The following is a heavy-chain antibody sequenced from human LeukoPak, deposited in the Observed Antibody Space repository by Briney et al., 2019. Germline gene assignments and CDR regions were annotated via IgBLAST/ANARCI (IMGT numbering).Heavy chain of an antibody. Sequence: KAGGSLRLSCAASGFTFSDYYMSWIRQAPGKGLEWISYISSGSNTIFYADSVQGRFTISRDNSKNSLFLQMNSLRADDTAVYFCARDRSSYSDSWGQGTLATVSS. CDR2: ISSGSNTI. J-gene: IGHJ4*02. D-gene: IGHD3-16*01. CDR1: GFTFSDYY. CDR3: ARDRSSYSDS. V-gene: IGHV3-11*04.